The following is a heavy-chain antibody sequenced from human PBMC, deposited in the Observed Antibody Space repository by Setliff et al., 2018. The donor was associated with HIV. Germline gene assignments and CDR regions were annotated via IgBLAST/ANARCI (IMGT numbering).Heavy chain of an antibody. CDR2: ITHRGIT. D-gene: IGHD3-10*01. Sequence: PSETLSLTCAVYGGSFSGYYWSWIRQPPGKGLEWIGEITHRGITDYNPSLKSRVTISVDTSKNQFSLKVTSVTAADTAVYYCARTVRREFRTNAGDHYYFYMDVWGKGTTVTVSS. CDR3: ARTVRREFRTNAGDHYYFYMDV. CDR1: GGSFSGYY. V-gene: IGHV4-34*01. J-gene: IGHJ6*03.